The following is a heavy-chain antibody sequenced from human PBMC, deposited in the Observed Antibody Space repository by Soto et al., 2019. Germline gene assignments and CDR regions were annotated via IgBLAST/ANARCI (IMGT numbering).Heavy chain of an antibody. Sequence: QVQLVESGGGVVQPGRSLRLSCAASGFTFSSYGMHWVRQAPGKGLEWVAVIWYDGSNKYYADSVKGRFTISRDNSKNTLYLQMNRLRAEDTAVYYCARESRYTSSWQWDYDRMDVWGQGTTVTVSS. CDR1: GFTFSSYG. CDR2: IWYDGSNK. CDR3: ARESRYTSSWQWDYDRMDV. J-gene: IGHJ6*02. D-gene: IGHD6-13*01. V-gene: IGHV3-33*01.